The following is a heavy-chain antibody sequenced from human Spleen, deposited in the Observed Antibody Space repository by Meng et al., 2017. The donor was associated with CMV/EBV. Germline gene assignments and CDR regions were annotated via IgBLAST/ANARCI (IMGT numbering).Heavy chain of an antibody. CDR3: ATPITDY. Sequence: ASVKVSCKVSGYTLTEVSIHWVRQAPGKGLEWMGGFDPQDGEKIYAQSFQGRVTMTGDTSTDTTYLELRSLRSEDTAVYYCATPITDYWGQGTLVTVSS. D-gene: IGHD3-10*01. CDR2: FDPQDGEK. CDR1: GYTLTEVS. V-gene: IGHV1-24*01. J-gene: IGHJ4*02.